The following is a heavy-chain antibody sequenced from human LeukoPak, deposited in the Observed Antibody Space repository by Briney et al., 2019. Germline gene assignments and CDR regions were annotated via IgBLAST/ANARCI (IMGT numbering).Heavy chain of an antibody. D-gene: IGHD2-2*01. V-gene: IGHV1-69*13. J-gene: IGHJ6*02. Sequence: SVKVSCKASGGTFSSYAISWVRQAPGQGLEWMGGLIPIFGTANYAQKFQGRVTITADESTSTAYMELSSLRSEDTAVYYCARARLPPYCSSTSCYYYYGMDVWGQGTTVTVSS. CDR3: ARARLPPYCSSTSCYYYYGMDV. CDR1: GGTFSSYA. CDR2: LIPIFGTA.